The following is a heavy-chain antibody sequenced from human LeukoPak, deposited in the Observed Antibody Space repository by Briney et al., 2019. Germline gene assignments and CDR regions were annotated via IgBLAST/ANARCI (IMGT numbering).Heavy chain of an antibody. CDR1: GGSISSYY. D-gene: IGHD3-22*01. J-gene: IGHJ6*03. CDR2: IYYSGGT. V-gene: IGHV4-59*08. Sequence: ASETLSLTCTVSGGSISSYYWSWIRQPPGKGLEWIGYIYYSGGTNYNPSLKSRVTISVDTSKNQFSLKLSSVTAADTAVYYCAGYYYDSSGYPHYYYYYYMDVWGKGTTVTVSS. CDR3: AGYYYDSSGYPHYYYYYYMDV.